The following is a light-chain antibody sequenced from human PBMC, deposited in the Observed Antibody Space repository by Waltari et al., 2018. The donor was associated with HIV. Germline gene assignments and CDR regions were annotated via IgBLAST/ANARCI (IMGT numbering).Light chain of an antibody. Sequence: QSALTQPASVSGSPGQSITISCPGTSRAVGGYTYVPWYQQHPGKAPKLMIYEVSNRPSGVSNRFSGSKSGNTASLTISGLQAEDEADYYCSSYTSSSTQVFGGGTKLTVL. CDR2: EVS. J-gene: IGLJ2*01. CDR3: SSYTSSSTQV. CDR1: SRAVGGYTY. V-gene: IGLV2-14*01.